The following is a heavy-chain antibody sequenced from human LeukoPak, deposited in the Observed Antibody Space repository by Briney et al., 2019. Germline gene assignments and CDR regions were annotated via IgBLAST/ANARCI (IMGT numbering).Heavy chain of an antibody. CDR1: GGSFSGYY. Sequence: PSETLSLTCAVYGGSFSGYYWSWLRQPPGKGLEWVGEINHSGSTNYNPSLKSRVTISVDTSKNQFSLKLSSVTAADTAVYYCASHCSGGSCYADYWGQGTLVTVSS. J-gene: IGHJ4*02. D-gene: IGHD2-15*01. V-gene: IGHV4-34*01. CDR2: INHSGST. CDR3: ASHCSGGSCYADY.